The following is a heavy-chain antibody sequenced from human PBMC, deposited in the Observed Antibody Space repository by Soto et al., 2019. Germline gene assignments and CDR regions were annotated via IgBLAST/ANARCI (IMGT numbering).Heavy chain of an antibody. Sequence: EVQLVESGGGLVQPGGSLRLYCAASGFTFSSYWMSWVRQAPGKGLEWVANRKQDGSEKYYVDSVKGRFTISRDNAKNSLYLQMNSLRAEDTAVYYCARGPAYCGGDCSISDYWGQGTLVTVSS. D-gene: IGHD2-21*02. V-gene: IGHV3-7*05. J-gene: IGHJ4*02. CDR1: GFTFSSYW. CDR3: ARGPAYCGGDCSISDY. CDR2: RKQDGSEK.